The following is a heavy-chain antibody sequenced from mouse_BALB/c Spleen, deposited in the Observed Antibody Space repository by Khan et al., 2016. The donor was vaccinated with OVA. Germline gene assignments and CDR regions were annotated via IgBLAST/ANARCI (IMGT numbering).Heavy chain of an antibody. J-gene: IGHJ3*01. V-gene: IGHV1S136*01. Sequence: VQLQQSGPELVEPGASVKMSCKTSGCTFTNYVLHWVKQRPGQGLEWIAYINPDNAGTRYNEIFRGTATLTSDISSTTAYLELSSLTSEDSAVYYSARGASSGDFSFPYWGQGTLVTVSA. CDR1: GCTFTNYV. D-gene: IGHD2-13*01. CDR2: INPDNAGT. CDR3: ARGASSGDFSFPY.